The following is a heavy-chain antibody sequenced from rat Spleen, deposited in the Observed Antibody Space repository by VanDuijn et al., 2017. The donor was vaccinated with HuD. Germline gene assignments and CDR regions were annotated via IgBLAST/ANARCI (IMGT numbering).Heavy chain of an antibody. CDR1: GYSITSNY. D-gene: IGHD1-4*01. V-gene: IGHV3-1*01. Sequence: EVQLQESGPGLVKPSQSLSLTCSVTGYSITSNYWGWIRKFPGNKMEWMGYISYSGSTSYNPSLKSRISITRDTSKNQFFLQLNSVTTEDTATYYCARSGGNYPGIEDYWGQGVMVTVSS. CDR3: ARSGGNYPGIEDY. J-gene: IGHJ2*01. CDR2: ISYSGST.